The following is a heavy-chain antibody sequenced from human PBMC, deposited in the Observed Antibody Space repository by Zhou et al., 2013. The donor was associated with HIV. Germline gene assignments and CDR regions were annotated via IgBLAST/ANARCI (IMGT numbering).Heavy chain of an antibody. CDR3: ASSISSWGKVLDY. CDR1: GYSISSGFY. D-gene: IGHD6-13*01. J-gene: IGHJ4*02. V-gene: IGHV4-38-2*01. CDR2: IYHSGNT. Sequence: QVQLQESGPGLVKPSETLSLTCVVSGYSISSGFYWGWIRQSPGKGPEWIATIYHSGNTYYNPSLKSRVTISVDTSKNQFSLRLSSVTAADTAVYYCASSISSWGKVLDYWGQGTLVTVSS.